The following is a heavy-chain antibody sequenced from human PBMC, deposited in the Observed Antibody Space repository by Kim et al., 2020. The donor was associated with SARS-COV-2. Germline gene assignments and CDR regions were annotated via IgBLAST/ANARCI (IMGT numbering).Heavy chain of an antibody. V-gene: IGHV4-34*01. CDR1: GGSFSGYY. Sequence: SETLSLTCAVYGGSFSGYYWSWIRQPPGKGLEWIGEINHSGSTNYNPSLKSRVTISVDTSKNQFSLKLSSVTAADTAVYYCARSYSGSYYHWFDPWGQGTLVTVSS. CDR2: INHSGST. CDR3: ARSYSGSYYHWFDP. J-gene: IGHJ5*02. D-gene: IGHD1-26*01.